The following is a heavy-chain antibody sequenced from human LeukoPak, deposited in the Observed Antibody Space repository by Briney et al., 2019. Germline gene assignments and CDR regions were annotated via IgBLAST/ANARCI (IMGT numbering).Heavy chain of an antibody. CDR2: ISNDGSRK. V-gene: IGHV3-30*03. CDR1: GFTFSRHG. J-gene: IGHJ4*02. CDR3: ARDRAWNYFDY. Sequence: GGSLRLSCAPSGFTFSRHGMHWVRQAPGKGLEWVAIISNDGSRKYYAHSVEGQFTISRDNSKNTLYLQMDSLRAEDTAVYYCARDRAWNYFDYWGQGTLVTVSS. D-gene: IGHD3-3*01.